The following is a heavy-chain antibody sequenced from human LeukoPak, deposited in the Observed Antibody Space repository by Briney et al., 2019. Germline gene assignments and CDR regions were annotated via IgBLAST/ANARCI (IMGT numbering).Heavy chain of an antibody. Sequence: PGGSLRLSCAASGFNFSYYEMNWVRQAPGKGLEWVSYIYTSGSTIYYADSVKGRFTISRDNAKNSLYLQMNSLRAEDTAVYYCARDRFDYSNYVEFDYWGQGTLVTVSS. CDR3: ARDRFDYSNYVEFDY. J-gene: IGHJ4*02. CDR1: GFNFSYYE. D-gene: IGHD4-11*01. V-gene: IGHV3-48*03. CDR2: IYTSGSTI.